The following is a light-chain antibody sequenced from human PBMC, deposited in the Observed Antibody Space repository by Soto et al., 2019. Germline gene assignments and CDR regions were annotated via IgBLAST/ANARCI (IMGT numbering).Light chain of an antibody. J-gene: IGKJ2*01. CDR2: DAS. CDR3: QQYNSYSPH. Sequence: DIQMTQSPSTLSASVGDRVTITCRASQSISSSLAWYQQKPGKAPKLLIYDASSLESGVPSRFSGSGSGTEFTLTISSLQPDDFATYYCQQYNSYSPHFGRGTKVEIK. CDR1: QSISSS. V-gene: IGKV1-5*01.